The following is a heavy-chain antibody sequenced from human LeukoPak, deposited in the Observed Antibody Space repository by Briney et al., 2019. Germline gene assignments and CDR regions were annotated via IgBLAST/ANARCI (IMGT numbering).Heavy chain of an antibody. CDR3: ARDRTYQLLHGFDP. D-gene: IGHD2-2*01. Sequence: GGSLRLSCAASGFTFSDYYMSWIRQAPGKGLEWVSYISSSGSTTYYADSVKGRFTISRDNAKNSLYLQMNGLRAEDTAVYYCARDRTYQLLHGFDPWGQGTLVTVSS. V-gene: IGHV3-11*04. J-gene: IGHJ5*02. CDR1: GFTFSDYY. CDR2: ISSSGSTT.